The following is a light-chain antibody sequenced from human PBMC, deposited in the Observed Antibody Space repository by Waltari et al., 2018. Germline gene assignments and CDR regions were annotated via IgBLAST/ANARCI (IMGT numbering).Light chain of an antibody. J-gene: IGKJ1*01. CDR1: QSVLYTSNNKNY. V-gene: IGKV4-1*01. CDR3: QQYEPPPWT. CDR2: WAS. Sequence: DIVMTQSPDSLAVSLGERATINCRSSQSVLYTSNNKNYLAWYQQKAGQPPKLLIYWASTRESGVPDRFSGSGSGTDFTLTISSLQAEYVAVYDCQQYEPPPWTFGHGTKVEIK.